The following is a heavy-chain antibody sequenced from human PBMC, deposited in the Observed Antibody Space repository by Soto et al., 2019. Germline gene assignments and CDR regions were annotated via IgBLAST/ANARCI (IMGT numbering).Heavy chain of an antibody. CDR3: SSGAVVGIGYFDR. D-gene: IGHD2-21*01. V-gene: IGHV3-21*01. CDR2: ITATSSFI. Sequence: EVQLVESGGGLVKPGGSLRLSCAASGFTFSSHSVNWVRQAPGKGLEWVSCITATSSFIYYADSVKGRFTISRDNAKHSLSLQMDRLRVEYTAVSYSSSGAVVGIGYFDRWGRGTLVTVSS. J-gene: IGHJ2*01. CDR1: GFTFSSHS.